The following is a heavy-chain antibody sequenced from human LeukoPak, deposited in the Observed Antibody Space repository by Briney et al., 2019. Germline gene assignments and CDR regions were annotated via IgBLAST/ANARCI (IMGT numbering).Heavy chain of an antibody. V-gene: IGHV3-23*01. D-gene: IGHD3-10*01. CDR1: GFTFSSYA. CDR2: IRSGAYT. Sequence: PGGSLRLSCAASGFTFSSYAMTWVRQAPGKGLEWVSTIRSGAYTYYADSVKGRLSISRDNSKNMLYLEMNSLRAEDAAVYYCARISVVSRSGPLDYWGQGTLVTVSS. J-gene: IGHJ4*02. CDR3: ARISVVSRSGPLDY.